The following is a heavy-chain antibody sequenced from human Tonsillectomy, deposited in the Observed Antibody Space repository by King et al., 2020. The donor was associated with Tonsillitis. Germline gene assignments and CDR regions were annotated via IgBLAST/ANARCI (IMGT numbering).Heavy chain of an antibody. J-gene: IGHJ4*02. V-gene: IGHV2-5*02. Sequence: LTLQESGPTLVKPTQTLTLTCTFSGFSLSTSGVGVAWIRQPPGKALEWLALIYGDDDKRYSPSLKTRLTIMKATSKDHVVLTMTNMGPVDTATYYCVHKIRDSSGYLFWGQGMLVTVSS. D-gene: IGHD3-22*01. CDR1: GFSLSTSGVG. CDR3: VHKIRDSSGYLF. CDR2: IYGDDDK.